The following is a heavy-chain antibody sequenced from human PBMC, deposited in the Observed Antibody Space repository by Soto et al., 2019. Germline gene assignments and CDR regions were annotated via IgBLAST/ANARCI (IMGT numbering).Heavy chain of an antibody. V-gene: IGHV1-24*01. CDR2: FDPEDGET. J-gene: IGHJ4*02. D-gene: IGHD3-22*01. CDR1: GYTLTELS. Sequence: EASVKVSWKVSGYTLTELSMHWVRQAPGKGLEWMGGFDPEDGETIYAQKFQGRVTMTEDTSTDTAYMELSSLRSEDTAVYYCATAPNYYDSSGYRIFDYWGQGTLVTVSS. CDR3: ATAPNYYDSSGYRIFDY.